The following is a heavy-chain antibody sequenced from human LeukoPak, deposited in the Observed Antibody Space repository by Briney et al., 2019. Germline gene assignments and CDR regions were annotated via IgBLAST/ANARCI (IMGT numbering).Heavy chain of an antibody. V-gene: IGHV5-51*01. CDR1: GYSFTSYW. CDR2: IYPDDSDT. J-gene: IGHJ4*02. CDR3: ARRPVGAAGLFFDY. D-gene: IGHD6-19*01. Sequence: GESLKIYCKGSGYSFTSYWIGWVRQMPGKGLEWMGIIYPDDSDTRYSPTFQGQVSISADKSTSTAYLQWSSLKAPDTAMYYCARRPVGAAGLFFDYWGEGALITVSS.